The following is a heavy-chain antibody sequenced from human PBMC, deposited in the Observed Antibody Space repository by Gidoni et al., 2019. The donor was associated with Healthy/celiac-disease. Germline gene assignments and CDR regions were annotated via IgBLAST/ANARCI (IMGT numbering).Heavy chain of an antibody. CDR3: ATGIVGATTLGMDV. CDR1: GGSIRSGSYY. J-gene: IGHJ6*02. CDR2: IYTSGST. D-gene: IGHD1-26*01. V-gene: IGHV4-61*02. Sequence: QVQLQESGPGLVKPSQTLSLTCTVSGGSIRSGSYYWSWIRQPAGKGLEWIGRIYTSGSTNYNPSLKSRVTISVDTSKNQFSLKLSSVTAADTAVYYCATGIVGATTLGMDVWGQGTTVTVSS.